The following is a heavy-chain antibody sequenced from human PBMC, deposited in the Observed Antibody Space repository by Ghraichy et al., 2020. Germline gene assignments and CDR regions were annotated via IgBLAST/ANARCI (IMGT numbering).Heavy chain of an antibody. CDR1: GGSISSYY. D-gene: IGHD6-6*01. Sequence: SETLSLTCTVSGGSISSYYWSWIRQPPGKGLEWIGYIYYSGSTNYNPSLKSRVTISVDTSKNQFSLKLSSVTAADTAVYYCARDAPSIAARSNWFDPWGQGTLVTVSS. J-gene: IGHJ5*02. CDR3: ARDAPSIAARSNWFDP. CDR2: IYYSGST. V-gene: IGHV4-59*01.